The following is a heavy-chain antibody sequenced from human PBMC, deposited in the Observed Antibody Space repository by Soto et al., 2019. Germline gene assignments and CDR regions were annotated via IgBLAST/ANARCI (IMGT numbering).Heavy chain of an antibody. Sequence: QVQLQQGGAGLLKPSETLSLTCAVYGGSFSGYQWSWIRQTPGKGLEWIGEINDSGNINYNPSLKSRVSIFVDTAKKQISLKLSSVTAADTAVYYCARGLILWFGELSRRGGYYYYMDVWGKGTTVTVSS. J-gene: IGHJ6*03. CDR1: GGSFSGYQ. CDR2: INDSGNI. V-gene: IGHV4-34*01. D-gene: IGHD3-10*01. CDR3: ARGLILWFGELSRRGGYYYYMDV.